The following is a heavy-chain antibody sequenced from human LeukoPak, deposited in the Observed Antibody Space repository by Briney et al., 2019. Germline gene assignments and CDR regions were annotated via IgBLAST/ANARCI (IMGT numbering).Heavy chain of an antibody. CDR3: AGSVAGTFGFYFDY. D-gene: IGHD6-19*01. CDR2: ISGSGGST. V-gene: IGHV3-23*01. CDR1: GFTFSSYA. Sequence: GGSLRLSCTASGFTFSSYAMSWVRQAPGKGLDWVSAISGSGGSTYNADSVKGRFTISRDNSKNTLYLQMNSLRAEDTAVYYCAGSVAGTFGFYFDYWGQGTLVTVSS. J-gene: IGHJ4*02.